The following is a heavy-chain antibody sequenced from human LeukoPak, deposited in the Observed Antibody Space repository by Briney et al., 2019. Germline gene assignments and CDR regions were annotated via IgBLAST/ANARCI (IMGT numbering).Heavy chain of an antibody. CDR2: ISSSGSTI. Sequence: GGSLRLSCAASGFTFSDYYMSWIRQAPGKGLEWGSYISSSGSTIYYADSVKGRFTISRDNAKNSLYLQMNSLRAEDTTVYYCARDFYYDSKYFDLWGRGTLVTVSS. V-gene: IGHV3-11*01. J-gene: IGHJ2*01. D-gene: IGHD3-22*01. CDR3: ARDFYYDSKYFDL. CDR1: GFTFSDYY.